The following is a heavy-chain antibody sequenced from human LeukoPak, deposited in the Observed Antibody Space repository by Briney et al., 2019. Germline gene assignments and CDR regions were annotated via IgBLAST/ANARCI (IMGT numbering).Heavy chain of an antibody. D-gene: IGHD2-15*01. Sequence: GESLKISCKGSGYSFTSYWIGWVRQMPGKGLVWMGIIYPGDSDTRYNPSFQGQVTISADKSISTAYLQWSSLNASDTAMYYCATLVGYCSAGSCYPGNWGQGTLVTVSS. V-gene: IGHV5-51*01. CDR2: IYPGDSDT. J-gene: IGHJ4*02. CDR1: GYSFTSYW. CDR3: ATLVGYCSAGSCYPGN.